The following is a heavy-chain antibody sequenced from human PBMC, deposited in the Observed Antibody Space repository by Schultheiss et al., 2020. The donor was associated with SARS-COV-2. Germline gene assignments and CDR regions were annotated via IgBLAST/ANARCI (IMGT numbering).Heavy chain of an antibody. Sequence: GGSLRLSCAASGFTFDDYAMHWVRQAPGKGLEWVSGISWNSGSIGYADSVKGRFTISRDNSKNTLYLQMNSLRAEDTAVYYCAKGGGGNDAFDIWGQGTMVTVSS. CDR2: ISWNSGSI. D-gene: IGHD4-23*01. CDR1: GFTFDDYA. CDR3: AKGGGGNDAFDI. J-gene: IGHJ3*02. V-gene: IGHV3-9*01.